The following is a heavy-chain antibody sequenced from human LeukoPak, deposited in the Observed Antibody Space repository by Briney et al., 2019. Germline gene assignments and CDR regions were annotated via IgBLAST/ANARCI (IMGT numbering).Heavy chain of an antibody. CDR1: GGSISSYY. Sequence: SETLSLTCTVSGGSISSYYWSWIRQPPGEGLEWIGYIYYSGSTNYNPSLKSRVTISVDTSKNQFSLKLSSVTAADTAVYYCAREVPGDYYDSSGYLPYAFDIWGQGTMVTVSS. V-gene: IGHV4-59*01. D-gene: IGHD3-22*01. CDR2: IYYSGST. J-gene: IGHJ3*02. CDR3: AREVPGDYYDSSGYLPYAFDI.